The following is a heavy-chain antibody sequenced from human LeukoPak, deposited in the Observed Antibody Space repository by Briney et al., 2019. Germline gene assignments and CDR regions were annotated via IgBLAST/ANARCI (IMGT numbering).Heavy chain of an antibody. Sequence: GESLKISCKGSGYSFTTYWIAWVRQMPGKGLEWMGMIYPGDSDTRYSPSFHGQVTISADKSISTAYRQWSSLKASGTAMYYCARRGYCSGGDCYSAPFDIWGQGTMVTVSS. V-gene: IGHV5-51*01. J-gene: IGHJ3*02. CDR3: ARRGYCSGGDCYSAPFDI. CDR2: IYPGDSDT. CDR1: GYSFTTYW. D-gene: IGHD2-15*01.